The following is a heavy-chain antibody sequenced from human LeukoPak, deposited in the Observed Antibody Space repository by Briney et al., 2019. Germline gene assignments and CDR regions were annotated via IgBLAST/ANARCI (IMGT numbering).Heavy chain of an antibody. CDR1: GFTFSSYA. V-gene: IGHV3-74*01. CDR3: ARDFPYSSSTSCYNY. Sequence: GGSLRLSCAASGFTFSSYAMSWVRQAPGKGLVWVSHINGDGSTTGYADSVKGRFTISRDNAKNTLYLQMNSLRAEDTAVYYCARDFPYSSSTSCYNYWGQGTLVTVSS. J-gene: IGHJ4*02. D-gene: IGHD2-2*02. CDR2: INGDGSTT.